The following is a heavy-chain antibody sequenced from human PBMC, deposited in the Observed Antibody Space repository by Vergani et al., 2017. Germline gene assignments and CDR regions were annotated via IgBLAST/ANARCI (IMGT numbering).Heavy chain of an antibody. V-gene: IGHV1-46*01. CDR2: INPSGGST. D-gene: IGHD2-21*02. CDR1: GYTSTSYY. CDR3: ARGGDIVVVTVHLGY. Sequence: QVQLVQSGAEVKKPGASVKVSCKASGYTSTSYYMHWVRQAPGQGLEWMGIINPSGGSTSYAQKFQGRVTMTRDTSTSTVYMELSSLRSEDTAVYYCARGGDIVVVTVHLGYWGQGTLVTVSS. J-gene: IGHJ4*02.